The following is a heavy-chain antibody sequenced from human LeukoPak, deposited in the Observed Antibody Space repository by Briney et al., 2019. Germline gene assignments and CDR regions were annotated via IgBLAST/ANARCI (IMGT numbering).Heavy chain of an antibody. Sequence: GGSLRLSCVASGFTFSSLWMHWVRQAPGKGLVWVSRINNDEITTTYADSVKGRFTISRDNAKNTLYLQMNSLRAEDTAVYYCARVFTEWLQKFHYFDYWGQGTLVTVSS. CDR3: ARVFTEWLQKFHYFDY. J-gene: IGHJ4*02. D-gene: IGHD5-12*01. CDR2: INNDEITT. V-gene: IGHV3-74*01. CDR1: GFTFSSLW.